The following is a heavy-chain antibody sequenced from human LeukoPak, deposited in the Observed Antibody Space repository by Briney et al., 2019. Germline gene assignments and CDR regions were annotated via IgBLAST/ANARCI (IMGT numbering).Heavy chain of an antibody. V-gene: IGHV5-51*01. J-gene: IGHJ4*02. CDR2: IYPGDSDT. D-gene: IGHD2-21*02. Sequence: PGESLQISCKTSGYSFTSYRIGWVRQMPGKGLEWIGSIYPGDSDTRYSPSFQGQVIISADKSANTAYLQTSSLKASDTAIYFCAKRYCARRGNQCYFDYWGQGALVTVSS. CDR3: AKRYCARRGNQCYFDY. CDR1: GYSFTSYR.